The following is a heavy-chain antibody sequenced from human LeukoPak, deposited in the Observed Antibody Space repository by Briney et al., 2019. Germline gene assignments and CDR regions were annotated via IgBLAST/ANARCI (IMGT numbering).Heavy chain of an antibody. J-gene: IGHJ4*02. CDR3: TPGYSYGYYFDY. V-gene: IGHV3-15*01. CDR2: VKSKTLGVTT. D-gene: IGHD5-18*01. Sequence: GGSLRLSCAASGFTFTNAWMSWVRQAPGKGLEWVGRVKSKTLGVTTDYAAPVRGRFTMSIDDSKNMVYLQMNSLKTEDTAVYYCTPGYSYGYYFDYWGQGTLVTVSS. CDR1: GFTFTNAW.